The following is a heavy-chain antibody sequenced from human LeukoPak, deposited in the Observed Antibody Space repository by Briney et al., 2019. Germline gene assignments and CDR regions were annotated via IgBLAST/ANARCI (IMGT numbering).Heavy chain of an antibody. CDR1: GGSISSYY. D-gene: IGHD6-6*01. J-gene: IGHJ5*02. CDR2: IYTSGST. V-gene: IGHV4-4*07. Sequence: SETLSLTCTVSGGSISSYYRSWIRQPAGKGLEWIGRIYTSGSTNYNPSLKSRVTMSVDTSKNQFSLKLSSVTAADTAVYYCAREGPRWEYSSSSGWFDPWGQGTLVTVSS. CDR3: AREGPRWEYSSSSGWFDP.